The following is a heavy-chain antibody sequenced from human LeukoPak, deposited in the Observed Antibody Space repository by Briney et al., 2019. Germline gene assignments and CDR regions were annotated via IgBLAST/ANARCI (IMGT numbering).Heavy chain of an antibody. CDR3: AREGRYYYDSSGYYYVMGLFDY. J-gene: IGHJ4*02. CDR2: IRYDGSNE. CDR1: GFTFSSYG. V-gene: IGHV3-30*02. Sequence: GGSLRLSCAASGFTFSSYGMHWVRQAPGKGLEWVSFIRYDGSNEYYADSVRVRFTISRDNSKNTLYLQMNSLRAEDTAVYYCAREGRYYYDSSGYYYVMGLFDYWGQGTLVTVSS. D-gene: IGHD3-22*01.